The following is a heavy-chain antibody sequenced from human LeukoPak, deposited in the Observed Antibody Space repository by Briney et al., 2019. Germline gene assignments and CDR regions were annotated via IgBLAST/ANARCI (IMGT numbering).Heavy chain of an antibody. J-gene: IGHJ4*02. D-gene: IGHD3-22*01. CDR2: IYYSGTT. CDR3: TSRGWIVGLVDY. Sequence: SETVSLTCTVSGGSISSSSYYWGWIRQPPGKGLEWIASIYYSGTTYYNPSLKSRVSISADTSKNQFSLKLSSVTATDTAVYYCTSRGWIVGLVDYWGQGTLVTVSS. V-gene: IGHV4-39*01. CDR1: GGSISSSSYY.